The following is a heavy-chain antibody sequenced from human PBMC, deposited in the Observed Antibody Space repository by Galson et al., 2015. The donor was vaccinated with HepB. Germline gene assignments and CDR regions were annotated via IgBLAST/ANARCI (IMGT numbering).Heavy chain of an antibody. J-gene: IGHJ4*02. CDR3: ARVVDYGDLGYYFDY. V-gene: IGHV4-39*07. Sequence: ETLSLTCTVSGGSISSSSYYWGWIRQPPGKGLEWIGSIYYSGSTYYNPSLKSRVTISVDTSKNQFSLKLSSVTAADTAVYYCARVVDYGDLGYYFDYWGQGTLVTVSS. CDR2: IYYSGST. CDR1: GGSISSSSYY. D-gene: IGHD4-17*01.